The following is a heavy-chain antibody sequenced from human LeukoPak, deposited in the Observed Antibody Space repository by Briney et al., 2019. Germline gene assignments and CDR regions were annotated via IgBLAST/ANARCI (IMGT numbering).Heavy chain of an antibody. V-gene: IGHV3-21*03. CDR2: ISSSSSYR. D-gene: IGHD6-19*01. J-gene: IGHJ3*02. Sequence: GGSLRLSCAASGFTFSRYSMNWVRQAPGKGLEWVSSISSSSSYRYYADSVKGRFTISRDNAKTSLHLQMNSLRAEDTAVYYCTTEGYSSGWWAAFDIWGQGTMVTVSS. CDR1: GFTFSRYS. CDR3: TTEGYSSGWWAAFDI.